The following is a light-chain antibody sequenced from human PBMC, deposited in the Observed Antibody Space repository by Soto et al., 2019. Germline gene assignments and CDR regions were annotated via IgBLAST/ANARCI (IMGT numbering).Light chain of an antibody. Sequence: QSVLTQPASVSGSPGQSITISCTGSSSDVGNYKYVSWYQQHPGKARNVMIYEVSNRPSGVSNRFSGSKSGNTDSLTISGIQAEDETDYYCFSYTSSGTYVFGTGTKVTVL. CDR2: EVS. CDR3: FSYTSSGTYV. J-gene: IGLJ1*01. V-gene: IGLV2-14*01. CDR1: SSDVGNYKY.